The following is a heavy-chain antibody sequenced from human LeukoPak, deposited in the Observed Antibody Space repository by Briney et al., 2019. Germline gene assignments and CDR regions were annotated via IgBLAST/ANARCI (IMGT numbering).Heavy chain of an antibody. CDR2: IWYDGRNK. CDR1: GFTFSSYG. Sequence: GGSLRLSCAASGFTFSSYGMHWVRQAPGKGLEWVAVIWYDGRNKHYADSVKGRFTISRDNARNTLFLQMNSLRAEDTAVYYCARDPYSSSSGSGDHWGQGTLVTFSS. J-gene: IGHJ4*02. V-gene: IGHV3-33*01. D-gene: IGHD6-13*01. CDR3: ARDPYSSSSGSGDH.